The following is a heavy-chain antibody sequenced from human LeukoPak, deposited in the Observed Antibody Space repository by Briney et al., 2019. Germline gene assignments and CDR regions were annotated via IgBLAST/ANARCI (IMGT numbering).Heavy chain of an antibody. CDR1: GASITSNNW. CDR3: AEGGSGSGSYKT. CDR2: IFHSGST. J-gene: IGHJ5*02. Sequence: NASETLSLTCAVSGASITSNNWWSWVRQPPGKGLEWVGEIFHSGSTNYNPSLKSRVTISVDTSKNQFSLKLSSVTAADTAVYYCAEGGSGSGSYKTWGQGTLVTVSS. D-gene: IGHD1-26*01. V-gene: IGHV4-4*02.